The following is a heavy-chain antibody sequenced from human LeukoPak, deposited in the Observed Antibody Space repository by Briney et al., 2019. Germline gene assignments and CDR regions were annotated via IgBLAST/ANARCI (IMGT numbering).Heavy chain of an antibody. J-gene: IGHJ4*02. CDR1: GFTFSSYA. D-gene: IGHD4-23*01. CDR2: ISGSGGST. Sequence: PGGSLRLSCAGSGFTFSSYAMCWGCQAPRKGLEWVSAISGSGGSTYYADSVTGRFTISRDNSKNTLYLQMNSLRAEDTAVYYGATQYGGDYWGQGTLVTVSS. CDR3: ATQYGGDY. V-gene: IGHV3-23*01.